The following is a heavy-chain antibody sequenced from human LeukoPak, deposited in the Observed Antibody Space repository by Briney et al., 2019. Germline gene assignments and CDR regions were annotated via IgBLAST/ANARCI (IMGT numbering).Heavy chain of an antibody. CDR1: GFTFSSYG. V-gene: IGHV3-30*02. CDR2: IRYDGSNK. CDR3: ARGRPVAGPFDS. J-gene: IGHJ4*02. D-gene: IGHD6-19*01. Sequence: TGGSLRLSCAASGFTFSSYGMHWVRQAPGKGLEWVAFIRYDGSNKYYADSVKGRFTISRDNSKNTLYLQMNSLRAEDTAVYYCARGRPVAGPFDSWGQGTLVTVSS.